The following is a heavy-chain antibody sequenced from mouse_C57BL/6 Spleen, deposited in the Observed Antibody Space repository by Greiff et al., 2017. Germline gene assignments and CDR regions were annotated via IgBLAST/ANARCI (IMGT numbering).Heavy chain of an antibody. CDR2: ISRGSSTI. V-gene: IGHV5-17*01. CDR1: GFTFSDYG. CDR3: ATNYCGSSYNAMDY. D-gene: IGHD1-1*01. Sequence: EVQLVESGGGLVKPGGSLKISCAASGFTFSDYGMHWVRQAPEKGLEWVAYISRGSSTIYYADTVKGRFTISRDNAKNTLFLQMTSLRSEDTAMYYCATNYCGSSYNAMDYWGQGTSVTVSS. J-gene: IGHJ4*01.